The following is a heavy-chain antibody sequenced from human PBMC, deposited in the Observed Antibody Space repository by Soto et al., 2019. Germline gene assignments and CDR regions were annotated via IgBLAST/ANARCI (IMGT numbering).Heavy chain of an antibody. CDR3: ARENYVSGSYYFDY. CDR2: IWYDGSNK. J-gene: IGHJ4*02. V-gene: IGHV3-33*01. D-gene: IGHD3-10*01. CDR1: GFTFSSYG. Sequence: GGSLRLSCVASGFTFSSYGMHWVRQAPGKGLEWVAVIWYDGSNKYYAGSVKGLLTISRDNSKNTLFLQMNSLRVEDTAVYYCARENYVSGSYYFDYWGQGTLVTVSS.